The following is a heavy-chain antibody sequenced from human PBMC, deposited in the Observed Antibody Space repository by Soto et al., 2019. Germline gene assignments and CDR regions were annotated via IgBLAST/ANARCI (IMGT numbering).Heavy chain of an antibody. CDR2: IIPRSATS. V-gene: IGHV1-69*12. D-gene: IGHD2-2*01. CDR1: GDTFSTYT. J-gene: IGHJ6*02. CDR3: AREGLVLVPTTVNSDYYYSAMDV. Sequence: QVQLVQSGAEVKKPGSSVKVSCKASGDTFSTYTITWMRQAPGQGLEWMGGIIPRSATSNYAQQFQCRVTTTAAESTSTAYMELCSLRSEDTAVYYCAREGLVLVPTTVNSDYYYSAMDVWGQGTTVTVSS.